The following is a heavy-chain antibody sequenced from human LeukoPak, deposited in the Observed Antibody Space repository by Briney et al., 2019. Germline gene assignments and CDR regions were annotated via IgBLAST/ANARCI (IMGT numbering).Heavy chain of an antibody. CDR3: GKRLTSWELEY. CDR1: GFTFSNYG. Sequence: GGSLRLSCAASGFTFSNYGMHWVRQAPGKGLEWVAVIWSGGTDKYYADSVKGRFTVSRDNSKNTLYLQMNSLRAGDTAVYYCGKRLTSWELEYWGQGTLVTVSS. J-gene: IGHJ4*02. CDR2: IWSGGTDK. V-gene: IGHV3-30*02. D-gene: IGHD1-26*01.